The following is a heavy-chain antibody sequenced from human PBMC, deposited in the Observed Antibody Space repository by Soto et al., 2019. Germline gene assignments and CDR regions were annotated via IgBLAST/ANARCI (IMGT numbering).Heavy chain of an antibody. V-gene: IGHV1-46*01. Sequence: ASVKVSCKASGYTFTSYYIHWVRQAPGQGLEWMGIINPSDGSTSYAQKFQGRVTMTRDTSTSTVYMELNSLRSEDTAVYYCAWVWGSLCSGSSCYTDYWGPGALVTVSS. D-gene: IGHD2-2*01. J-gene: IGHJ4*02. CDR1: GYTFTSYY. CDR3: AWVWGSLCSGSSCYTDY. CDR2: INPSDGST.